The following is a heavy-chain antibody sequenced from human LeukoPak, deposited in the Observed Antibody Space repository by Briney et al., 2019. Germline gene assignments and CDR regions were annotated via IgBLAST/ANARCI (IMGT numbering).Heavy chain of an antibody. CDR1: GFAFDDYG. CDR3: ARGRYYASGSYTSYFDY. V-gene: IGHV3-20*04. D-gene: IGHD3-10*01. CDR2: INWNGGST. Sequence: GGSLRLSCAASGFAFDDYGMSWVRQAPGKGLEWVSGINWNGGSTGYADSVKGRFTISRDNVKNSLYLQMNSLRAEDTALYYCARGRYYASGSYTSYFDYWGQGTLVTVSS. J-gene: IGHJ4*02.